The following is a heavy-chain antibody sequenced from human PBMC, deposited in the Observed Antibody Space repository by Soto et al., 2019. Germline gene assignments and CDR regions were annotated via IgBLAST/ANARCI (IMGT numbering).Heavy chain of an antibody. Sequence: GGALRVSCAASGFTFSSYCKHLGRQAPGKGLEWVAVISYDGSNKYYADSVKGRFTISRDNSKNTLYLQMNSLRAEDTAVYYCAKVDSLAELLRYFDWLPTGYDAFDIWGQGTMVTVSS. CDR2: ISYDGSNK. CDR3: AKVDSLAELLRYFDWLPTGYDAFDI. CDR1: GFTFSSYC. D-gene: IGHD3-9*01. V-gene: IGHV3-30*18. J-gene: IGHJ3*02.